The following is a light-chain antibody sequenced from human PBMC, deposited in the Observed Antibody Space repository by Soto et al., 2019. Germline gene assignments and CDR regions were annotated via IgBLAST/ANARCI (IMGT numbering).Light chain of an antibody. Sequence: QSALTQPASVSGSPGQSITISCTGTSNDVGAYNYVSWYQQHPGKAPKLIIYDVSSRPSGVSNRFSGSKSGNTASLTISGLQAEDEADYYCSSYTSSRTLVFGGGTKLTVL. CDR2: DVS. J-gene: IGLJ2*01. CDR1: SNDVGAYNY. CDR3: SSYTSSRTLV. V-gene: IGLV2-14*01.